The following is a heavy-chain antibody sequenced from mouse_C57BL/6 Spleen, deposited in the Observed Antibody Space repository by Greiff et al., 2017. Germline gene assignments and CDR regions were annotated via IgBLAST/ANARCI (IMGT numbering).Heavy chain of an antibody. CDR3: AREDYGSSYGY. CDR1: GFTFSDYY. CDR2: INYDGSST. V-gene: IGHV5-16*01. Sequence: EVKLVESEGGLVQPGSSMKLSCTASGFTFSDYYMAWVRQVPEKGLEWVANINYDGSSTYYLDSLKSRFIISRDNAKNILYLQMSSLKSEDTATYYCAREDYGSSYGYWGLGTTLTVSS. J-gene: IGHJ2*01. D-gene: IGHD1-1*01.